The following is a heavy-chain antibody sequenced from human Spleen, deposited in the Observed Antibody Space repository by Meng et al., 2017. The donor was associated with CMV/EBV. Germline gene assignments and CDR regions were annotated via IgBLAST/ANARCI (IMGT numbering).Heavy chain of an antibody. CDR3: ARDVGNSGSYRIY. J-gene: IGHJ4*02. V-gene: IGHV1-2*02. Sequence: ASVKVSCKASGYTFTGYYMHWVRQAPGQGLEWMGWINPNSGGTNYAQKFQGRVTMTRDTSISTAYMELSRLRSDDTAVYYCARDVGNSGSYRIYWGQGTLVTVSS. D-gene: IGHD1-26*01. CDR1: GYTFTGYY. CDR2: INPNSGGT.